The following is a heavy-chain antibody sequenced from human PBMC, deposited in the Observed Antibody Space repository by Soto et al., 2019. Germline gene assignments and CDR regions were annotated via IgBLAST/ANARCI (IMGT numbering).Heavy chain of an antibody. J-gene: IGHJ4*02. Sequence: PGGSLRLSCAASGFTFSDYYMSWIRRAPGKGLEWVSYISSSSSYTNYADSVKGRFTISRDNAKNSLYLQMNSLRAEDTAVYYCARSSIAEQGDFDYWGQGTLVTVSS. D-gene: IGHD6-13*01. CDR3: ARSSIAEQGDFDY. CDR2: ISSSSSYT. CDR1: GFTFSDYY. V-gene: IGHV3-11*06.